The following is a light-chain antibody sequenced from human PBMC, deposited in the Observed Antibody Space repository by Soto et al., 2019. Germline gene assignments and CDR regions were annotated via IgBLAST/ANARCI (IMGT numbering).Light chain of an antibody. CDR3: QQYVTSPLT. V-gene: IGKV3-20*01. CDR1: QTVDRY. CDR2: EAS. Sequence: EIVLTQSPATLSLSPGETATLSCRASQTVDRYVAWYQQRPGQAPRLLIYEASSRSTGIPDRFSGSASGTDFTLTISRLEPEDFAVYYCQQYVTSPLTFGGGTKVDIK. J-gene: IGKJ4*01.